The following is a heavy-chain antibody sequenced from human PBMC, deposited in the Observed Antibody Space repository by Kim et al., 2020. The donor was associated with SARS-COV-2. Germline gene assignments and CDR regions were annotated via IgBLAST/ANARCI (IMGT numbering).Heavy chain of an antibody. Sequence: GGSLRLSCVASGLTFSGYWMPWFRQGPGKGLVWISSIIDDVRGTTYADSVKARFIISRKNAKNTRYLQMNSLTVKDTPLYYFPRHVVMLFYYWCQGTLVT. J-gene: IGHJ4*02. V-gene: IGHV3-74*01. D-gene: IGHD2-8*01. CDR2: IIDDVRGT. CDR1: GLTFSGYW. CDR3: PRHVVMLFYY.